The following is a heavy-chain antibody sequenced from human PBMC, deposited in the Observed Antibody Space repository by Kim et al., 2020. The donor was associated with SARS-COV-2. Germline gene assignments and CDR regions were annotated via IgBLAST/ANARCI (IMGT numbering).Heavy chain of an antibody. J-gene: IGHJ6*02. D-gene: IGHD4-17*01. V-gene: IGHV1-18*04. CDR2: ISAYNGNT. Sequence: ASVKVSCKASGYTFTSYGISWVRQAPGQGLEWMGWISAYNGNTNYAQKLQGRVTMTTDTSTSTAYMELRSLRSDDTAVYYCARCWATVVSYYYYGMDVWGQGTTVTVSS. CDR1: GYTFTSYG. CDR3: ARCWATVVSYYYYGMDV.